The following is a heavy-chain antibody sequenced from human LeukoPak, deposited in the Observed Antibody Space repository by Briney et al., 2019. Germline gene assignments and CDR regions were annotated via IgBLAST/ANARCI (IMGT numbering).Heavy chain of an antibody. CDR1: GGSISSGSYY. J-gene: IGHJ6*03. Sequence: SETLSLTCTVSGGSISSGSYYWSWIRQPAGKGLEWIGRIYTSESTNYNPSLKSRVTISVDTSKNQFSLKLSSVTSADTAVYYCARGGAGIAFYYYYMDVWGKGTTVTVSS. D-gene: IGHD6-13*01. CDR3: ARGGAGIAFYYYYMDV. CDR2: IYTSEST. V-gene: IGHV4-61*02.